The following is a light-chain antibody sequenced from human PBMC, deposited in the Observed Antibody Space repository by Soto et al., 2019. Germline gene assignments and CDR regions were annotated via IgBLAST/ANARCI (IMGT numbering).Light chain of an antibody. CDR3: QQYANSPIT. CDR1: QPVSSNF. V-gene: IGKV3-20*01. J-gene: IGKJ5*01. CDR2: GVS. Sequence: PGDSATLSCRASQPVSSNFLAWYQQKPGQAPRLLIYGVSSRASGIPDRFFGSGSGTDFTLTINRLEPEDFAVYYCQQYANSPITFGRGTRLEI.